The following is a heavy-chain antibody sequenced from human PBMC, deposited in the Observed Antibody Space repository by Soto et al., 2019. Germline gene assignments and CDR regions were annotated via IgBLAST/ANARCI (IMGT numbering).Heavy chain of an antibody. J-gene: IGHJ6*02. D-gene: IGHD1-26*01. CDR1: GYSFTSYW. V-gene: IGHV5-51*01. CDR2: IYPGDSDT. Sequence: PGESLKISCKGSGYSFTSYWIGWVRQMPGKGLEWMGIIYPGDSDTRYSPSFQGQVTISADKSISTAYLQWSSLKASDTAMYYCARVRKVGATGPYYYYGMDVWGQGTTVTVSS. CDR3: ARVRKVGATGPYYYYGMDV.